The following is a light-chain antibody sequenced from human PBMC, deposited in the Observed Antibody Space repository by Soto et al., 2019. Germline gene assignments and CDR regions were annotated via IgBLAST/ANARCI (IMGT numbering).Light chain of an antibody. CDR1: SSDVGVYNY. V-gene: IGLV2-14*01. CDR2: EVT. Sequence: QSALTQPASVSGSPGQSITISCTGTSSDVGVYNYVSWYQRHPGKAPKLMIFEVTSRPSGVSNRFSGSKSGNTASLTISGLQAEDEADYYCSSYTSSSTSVFGGGTKLTVL. CDR3: SSYTSSSTSV. J-gene: IGLJ3*02.